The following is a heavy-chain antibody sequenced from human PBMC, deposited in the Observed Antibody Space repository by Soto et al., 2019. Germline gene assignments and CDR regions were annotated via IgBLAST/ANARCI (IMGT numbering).Heavy chain of an antibody. CDR3: AGASSRVSSVVAAY. D-gene: IGHD2-15*01. V-gene: IGHV1-46*01. Sequence: ASVKVSCKASNDSLSSHFIHWVRQAPGEGLGWMGIINPSPNGASYSKEFQGRLTLTSDMPSRTVYMQLSNLRSDDTAVYYCAGASSRVSSVVAAYWGQGTLVTVSS. CDR1: NDSLSSHF. J-gene: IGHJ4*02. CDR2: INPSPNGA.